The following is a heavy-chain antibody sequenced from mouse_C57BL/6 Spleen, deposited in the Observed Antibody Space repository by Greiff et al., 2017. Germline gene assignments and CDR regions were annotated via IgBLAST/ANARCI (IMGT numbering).Heavy chain of an antibody. D-gene: IGHD1-1*02. CDR2: INPSNGGI. J-gene: IGHJ2*01. Sequence: QVQLQQPGTELVQPGASVKLSCKASGYTFTSYWMHWVKQMPGQGLEWIGNINPSNGGINYNEKFKSKATLTVDKSSSTAYMQLSSLNSEASAVYYCAREPYGLFDYCGQGTTLTVSS. V-gene: IGHV1-53*01. CDR3: AREPYGLFDY. CDR1: GYTFTSYW.